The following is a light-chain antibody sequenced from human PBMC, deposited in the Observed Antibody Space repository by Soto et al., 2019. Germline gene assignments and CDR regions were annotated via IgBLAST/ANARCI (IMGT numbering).Light chain of an antibody. CDR1: QNIFTW. V-gene: IGKV1-5*01. J-gene: IGKJ4*01. Sequence: DIQMTQSPSTLSASVGDRVTITCRASQNIFTWLAWYQHKPGKAPKLLIYDASILESGVPSRFSGSGSETLFTLTITSLQSDDFASYYCQQYNTHSFGGGTKVEIK. CDR3: QQYNTHS. CDR2: DAS.